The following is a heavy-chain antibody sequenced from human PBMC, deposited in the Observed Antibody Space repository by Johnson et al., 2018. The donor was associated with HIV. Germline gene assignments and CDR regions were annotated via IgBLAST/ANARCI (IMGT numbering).Heavy chain of an antibody. CDR2: IGTAGDT. CDR3: ARGEGDYGDNDAFDI. J-gene: IGHJ3*02. Sequence: VQLLESGGGLVQPGGSLRLSCAASGFTFSSYDMHWVRQATGKGLEWVSVIGTAGDTYYPGSVKGRFTISRENAKNSLYLQMNSLRAGEPAVYYCARGEGDYGDNDAFDIWGQGTMVTVSS. V-gene: IGHV3-13*01. CDR1: GFTFSSYD. D-gene: IGHD4-17*01.